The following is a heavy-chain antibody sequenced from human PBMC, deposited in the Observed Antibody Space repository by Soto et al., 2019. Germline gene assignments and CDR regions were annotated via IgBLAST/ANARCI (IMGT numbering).Heavy chain of an antibody. Sequence: ETLSLTCAVYGGSFSGYYWSWIRQPPGKGLEWIGEINHSGSTNYNPSLKSRVTISVDTSKNQFSLKLSSVTAADTAVYYCAMTLFITIFGVVIIHPIDYWGQGTLVTVSS. CDR1: GGSFSGYY. CDR2: INHSGST. CDR3: AMTLFITIFGVVIIHPIDY. V-gene: IGHV4-34*01. D-gene: IGHD3-3*01. J-gene: IGHJ4*02.